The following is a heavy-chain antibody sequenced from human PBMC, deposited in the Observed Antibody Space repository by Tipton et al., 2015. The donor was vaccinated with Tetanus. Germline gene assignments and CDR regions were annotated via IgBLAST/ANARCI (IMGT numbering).Heavy chain of an antibody. D-gene: IGHD6-13*01. J-gene: IGHJ2*01. Sequence: TLSLTCTVTGASVSSDGYYWSWVRQPPGQRPEWIGYIYHTGPANFNPSLKSRVIISIDTSKNQFSLNLSSVTAADTAVYYCARGGSEYFSSWYAAYYFDLWGRGTLVSVS. V-gene: IGHV4-61*08. CDR3: ARGGSEYFSSWYAAYYFDL. CDR1: GASVSSDGYY. CDR2: IYHTGPA.